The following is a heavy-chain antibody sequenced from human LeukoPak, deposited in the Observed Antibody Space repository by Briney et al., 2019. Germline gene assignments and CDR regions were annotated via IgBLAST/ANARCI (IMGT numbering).Heavy chain of an antibody. Sequence: ASVKVSCKASGYTFINFFMHWVRQAPGQGLEWMGWINPNSGGANYAQKFQGRVTMTRDTSISTAYMELSRLRSDDTAVYYCARDGDFWSGYFHGNWFDPWGQGTLVTVSS. J-gene: IGHJ5*02. CDR2: INPNSGGA. V-gene: IGHV1-2*02. CDR1: GYTFINFF. D-gene: IGHD3-3*01. CDR3: ARDGDFWSGYFHGNWFDP.